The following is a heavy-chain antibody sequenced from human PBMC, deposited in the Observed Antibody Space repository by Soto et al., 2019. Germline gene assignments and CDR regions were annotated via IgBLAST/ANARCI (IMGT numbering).Heavy chain of an antibody. CDR2: IYHSGST. J-gene: IGHJ3*02. Sequence: SETLSLTCAVSGGSISSGDYSWSWIRQPPGKGLEWIGYIYHSGSTYYNPSLKSRVTISVDRSKNQFSLKLSSVTAADTAVYYCARVGNYDSSGYYHDAFDIWGQGTMVTVSS. D-gene: IGHD3-22*01. V-gene: IGHV4-30-2*01. CDR1: GGSISSGDYS. CDR3: ARVGNYDSSGYYHDAFDI.